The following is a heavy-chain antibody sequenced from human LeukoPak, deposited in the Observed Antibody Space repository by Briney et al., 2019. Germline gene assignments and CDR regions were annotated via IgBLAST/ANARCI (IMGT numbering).Heavy chain of an antibody. V-gene: IGHV3-66*01. CDR2: FYINGNT. D-gene: IGHD5-24*01. CDR3: ARGDGYNFFDS. J-gene: IGHJ4*02. Sequence: PGGSLRLSCAASGFTVSRYYMSWVRQAPGKGLEWVSVFYINGNTYYADSVRGRFTTSRDNSKNTVYLQMDSLRAEDTALYFCARGDGYNFFDSWGQGTLVTVSS. CDR1: GFTVSRYY.